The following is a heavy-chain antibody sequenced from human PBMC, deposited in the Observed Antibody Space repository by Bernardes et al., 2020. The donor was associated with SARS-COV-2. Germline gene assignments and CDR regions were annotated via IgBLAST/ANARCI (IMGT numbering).Heavy chain of an antibody. Sequence: SETLSLTCTVSGASISTYYWTWMRQPPGKGLEWLGYFYYSGSADYNPSLRSRVTITVDTSRNQLSLRLASATAADTATYYCARLGYEESFHYYYMDVWGKGTTVTVSS. CDR2: FYYSGSA. J-gene: IGHJ6*03. CDR3: ARLGYEESFHYYYMDV. CDR1: GASISTYY. D-gene: IGHD2-15*01. V-gene: IGHV4-59*08.